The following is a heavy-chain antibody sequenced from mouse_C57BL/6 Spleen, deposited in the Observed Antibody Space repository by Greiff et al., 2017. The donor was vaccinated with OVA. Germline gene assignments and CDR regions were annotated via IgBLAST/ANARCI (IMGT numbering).Heavy chain of an antibody. CDR3: ARGQLMGMDY. V-gene: IGHV1-82*01. CDR2: IYPGDGDT. Sequence: QVQLQQSGPELVKPGASVKISCKASGYAFSSSWMNWVKQRPGTGLEWIGRIYPGDGDTNYNGKFKGKATLTADKSSSTAYMQLSSLTSEDSAVYFCARGQLMGMDYWGQGTSVTVSS. J-gene: IGHJ4*01. CDR1: GYAFSSSW. D-gene: IGHD3-2*02.